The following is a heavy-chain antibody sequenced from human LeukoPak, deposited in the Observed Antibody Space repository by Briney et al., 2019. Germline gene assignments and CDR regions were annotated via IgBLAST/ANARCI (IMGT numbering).Heavy chain of an antibody. J-gene: IGHJ1*01. V-gene: IGHV4-34*01. Sequence: SETLSLTCAVYGGSFSSYYWSWMRQPPGKGLEWIGEINHSGSTNYNPSLKSRVTISVDTSMNQFSLKLSSVTAADTAVYYCAYSSAYQQHWGQGTLVTVSS. CDR3: AYSSAYQQH. CDR1: GGSFSSYY. CDR2: INHSGST. D-gene: IGHD3-22*01.